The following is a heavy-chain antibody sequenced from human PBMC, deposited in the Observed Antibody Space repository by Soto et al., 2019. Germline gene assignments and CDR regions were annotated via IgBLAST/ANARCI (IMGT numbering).Heavy chain of an antibody. CDR1: GYSISSGYY. J-gene: IGHJ5*02. Sequence: PSETLSLTCAVSGYSISSGYYWGWIRQPPGKGLEWIGSVHYSGITYYNPSLKSRVTISIDTAKNQISLKLTSVTAADTAVYYCARVDNIVAVKWFDPWGQGPLVNVSS. D-gene: IGHD6-13*01. V-gene: IGHV4-38-2*01. CDR3: ARVDNIVAVKWFDP. CDR2: VHYSGIT.